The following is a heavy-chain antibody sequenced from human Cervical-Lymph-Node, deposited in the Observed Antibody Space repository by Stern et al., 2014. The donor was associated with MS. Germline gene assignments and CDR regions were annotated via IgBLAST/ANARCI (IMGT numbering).Heavy chain of an antibody. CDR1: GFNFSAFD. CDR2: ISSGGDR. D-gene: IGHD4-23*01. Sequence: VQLLESGGGLVQPGGSLRLSCAASGFNFSAFDMHWVRQVTGKRLEWVSAISSGGDRYDPGPVKGRFPISRDSAKSSLYLQMNSLRAGDTAVYYCARDLPRGGGNGMDVWGQGTTVIVSS. V-gene: IGHV3-13*01. CDR3: ARDLPRGGGNGMDV. J-gene: IGHJ6*02.